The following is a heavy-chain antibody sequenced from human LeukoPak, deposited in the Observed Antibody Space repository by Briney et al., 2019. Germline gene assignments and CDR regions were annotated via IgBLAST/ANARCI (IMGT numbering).Heavy chain of an antibody. CDR3: AKGPLTSRVSGYCSSTSCYQWLRFKDYFDY. J-gene: IGHJ4*02. V-gene: IGHV6-1*01. CDR2: TYYRSKWYN. CDR1: GDSVSSNSAA. Sequence: SQTLSLTCAISGDSVSSNSAAWNWIRQSPSRGLEWLGRTYYRSKWYNDYAVSVKSRITINPDTSKNQFSLKLTSVTAADTAVYYCAKGPLTSRVSGYCSSTSCYQWLRFKDYFDYWGQGTLVTVSS. D-gene: IGHD2-2*01.